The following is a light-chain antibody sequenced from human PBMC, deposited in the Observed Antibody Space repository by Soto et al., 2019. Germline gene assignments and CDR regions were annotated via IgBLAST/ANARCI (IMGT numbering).Light chain of an antibody. CDR1: QSISSW. V-gene: IGKV1-5*03. CDR3: QQYNSYPWT. Sequence: DIQMTQSPSTLSASIGDRVTITCRASQSISSWLAWYQQKPGKAPKLLIYKASSLESGVPSRFSGSGSGTEFTLTISSLQPDDFATYYCQQYNSYPWTFGQGTKVDFK. J-gene: IGKJ1*01. CDR2: KAS.